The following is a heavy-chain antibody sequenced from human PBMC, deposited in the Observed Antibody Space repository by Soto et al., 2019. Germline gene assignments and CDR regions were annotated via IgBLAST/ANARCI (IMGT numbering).Heavy chain of an antibody. CDR1: GATFSIYA. CDR3: ARVTPSRTLNSWFDR. D-gene: IGHD1-1*01. J-gene: IGHJ5*02. Sequence: SVKVSCEVSGATFSIYAISCVVQSAIQGLEWMRGIIPIFGTTNCAQTFQGRVTITADKSTSTGYMGLSSLRSSDTAVYYCARVTPSRTLNSWFDRWGQGSLFTVSS. V-gene: IGHV1-69*06. CDR2: IIPIFGTT.